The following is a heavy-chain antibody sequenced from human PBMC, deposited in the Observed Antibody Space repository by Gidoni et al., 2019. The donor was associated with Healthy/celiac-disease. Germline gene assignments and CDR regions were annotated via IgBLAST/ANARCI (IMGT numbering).Heavy chain of an antibody. CDR2: IYYSGST. V-gene: IGHV4-59*01. CDR1: GRSLSSYY. J-gene: IGHJ6*02. Sequence: QVQLQESGPGLVKPSETLSLPCTVSGRSLSSYYWSWIRQPPGKGLEWIGYIYYSGSTNYKPYLKSRVTISVDTSKNQCSLKLSSVTAADTAVDYCARAIVGATTGYYYGMDVWGQGTTVTVSS. D-gene: IGHD1-26*01. CDR3: ARAIVGATTGYYYGMDV.